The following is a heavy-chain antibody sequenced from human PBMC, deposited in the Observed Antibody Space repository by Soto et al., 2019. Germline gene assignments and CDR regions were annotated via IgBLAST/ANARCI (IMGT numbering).Heavy chain of an antibody. J-gene: IGHJ4*02. Sequence: GASVKVSCKASGGTFSSYAISWVRQAPGQGLEWMGGIIPIFGTANYAQKFQGRVTITADESTSTAYMELSSLRSEDTAVYYCARDPPAIDCSGGSCIPHLLGYWGQGTLVTVSS. D-gene: IGHD2-15*01. CDR2: IIPIFGTA. V-gene: IGHV1-69*13. CDR3: ARDPPAIDCSGGSCIPHLLGY. CDR1: GGTFSSYA.